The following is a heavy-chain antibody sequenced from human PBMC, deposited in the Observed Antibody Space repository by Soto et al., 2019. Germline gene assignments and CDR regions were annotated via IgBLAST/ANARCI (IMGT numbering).Heavy chain of an antibody. CDR3: ARNFRELAAAGPGYYYYGMDV. CDR2: IYYSGST. D-gene: IGHD6-13*01. Sequence: SETLSLTCTVSGGSISSSSYYWGWIRQPPGKGLEWIGSIYYSGSTYYNPSLKSRVTISVDTSKNQFSLKLSSVTAADTAVYYFARNFRELAAAGPGYYYYGMDVWGQGTTVTVSS. CDR1: GGSISSSSYY. J-gene: IGHJ6*02. V-gene: IGHV4-39*01.